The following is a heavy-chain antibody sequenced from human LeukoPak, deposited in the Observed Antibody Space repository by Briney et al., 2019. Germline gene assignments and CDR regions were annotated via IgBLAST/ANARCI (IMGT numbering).Heavy chain of an antibody. CDR2: FSGSGGTT. J-gene: IGHJ6*03. CDR3: ANGNRCTSPNCLGYYYFYMDV. Sequence: GGSLRLSCAASGFTFSSYAMNWVRQAPGRGLEWVSGFSGSGGTTYYADSVKGRFTISRDNSKNTLYLQMNSLRAENTAVYYCANGNRCTSPNCLGYYYFYMDVWGKGTTVTVSS. D-gene: IGHD2-8*01. V-gene: IGHV3-23*01. CDR1: GFTFSSYA.